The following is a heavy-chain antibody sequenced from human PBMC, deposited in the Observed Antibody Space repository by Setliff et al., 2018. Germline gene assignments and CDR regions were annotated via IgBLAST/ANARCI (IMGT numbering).Heavy chain of an antibody. CDR1: GFTFSIYS. V-gene: IGHV3-72*01. CDR2: IKKKDERYGT. D-gene: IGHD2-21*02. CDR3: ARVAPYCGRDCFSDFLDY. Sequence: GGSLRLSCAASGFTFSIYSINWVRQAPGKGLEWVARIKKKDERYGTEYAASVTGRFTISRDDSKNSLYLQMNSLKTDDTAVYYCARVAPYCGRDCFSDFLDYWGQGALVTVSS. J-gene: IGHJ4*02.